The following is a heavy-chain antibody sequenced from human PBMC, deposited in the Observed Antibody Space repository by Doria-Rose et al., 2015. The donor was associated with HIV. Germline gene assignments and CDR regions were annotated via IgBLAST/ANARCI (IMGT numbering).Heavy chain of an antibody. CDR1: GVSLSSPGMG. D-gene: IGHD6-13*01. CDR3: ARIKSSRWYHKYYFDS. V-gene: IGHV2-26*01. Sequence: SGPVLVKPTETLTLTCTVSGVSLSSPGMGVSWIRQPPGNALEWPAHIVSDDERSYKTSLKSRLTISRGTSKSQVVLTMTDMDPVDTATYYCARIKSSRWYHKYYFDSWGQGTLVIVSA. J-gene: IGHJ4*02. CDR2: IVSDDER.